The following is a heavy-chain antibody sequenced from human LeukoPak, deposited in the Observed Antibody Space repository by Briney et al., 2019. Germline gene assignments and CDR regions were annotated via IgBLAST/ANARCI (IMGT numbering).Heavy chain of an antibody. V-gene: IGHV4-59*01. CDR2: IYYSGST. D-gene: IGHD4-17*01. CDR3: ARGPVSTVATAFDY. CDR1: GGSISSYY. Sequence: SETLSLTCSVSGGSISSYYWSWIRQPPGKGLVWIGYIYYSGSTNYNPSLKSRVTISVDTSKNQFSLKLSSVTAADTAVYYCARGPVSTVATAFDYWGQGTLVTVSS. J-gene: IGHJ4*02.